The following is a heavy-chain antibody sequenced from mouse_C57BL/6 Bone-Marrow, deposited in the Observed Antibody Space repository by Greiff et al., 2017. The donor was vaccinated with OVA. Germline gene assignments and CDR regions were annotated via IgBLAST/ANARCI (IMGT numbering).Heavy chain of an antibody. CDR2: IYPNSGGI. CDR1: GYTFTSYR. CDR3: ACYYGSGCGVAY. D-gene: IGHD1-1*01. Sequence: VQLQQPGAELVKPGASVKLSCKASGYTFTSYRMHWVKQRPGRGLEWIGRIYPNSGGIKYNEKFKSKATLTVDKHSSTVYMQLSSLTSEDAAVYYCACYYGSGCGVAYWGQGTLVPVSA. J-gene: IGHJ3*01. V-gene: IGHV1-72*01.